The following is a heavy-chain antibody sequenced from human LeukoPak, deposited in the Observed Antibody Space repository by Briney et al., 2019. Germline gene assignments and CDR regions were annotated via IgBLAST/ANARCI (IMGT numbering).Heavy chain of an antibody. CDR3: ARGVVPAAIDYYYYYMDI. CDR2: MNPNSGNT. D-gene: IGHD2-2*01. Sequence: ASVKVSCKASGYTFTSYDINWVGQATGQGLEGRGWMNPNSGNTGYAQKFQGRVTMTRNTSISTAYMELSSLRSEDTAVYYCARGVVPAAIDYYYYYMDIWGKGTTVTVSS. CDR1: GYTFTSYD. V-gene: IGHV1-8*01. J-gene: IGHJ6*03.